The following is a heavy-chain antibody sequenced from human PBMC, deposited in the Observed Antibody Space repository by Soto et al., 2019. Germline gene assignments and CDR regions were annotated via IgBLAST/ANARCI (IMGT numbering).Heavy chain of an antibody. CDR3: ARSSTYYYDSSGYYHLP. J-gene: IGHJ5*02. Sequence: ASVKVSCKASGYTFTSYGISWVRQAPGQGLEWMGWISAYNGNTNYAQKLQGRVTMTTDTSTSTAYMELRSLRSDDTAVYYCARSSTYYYDSSGYYHLPWGQGTLVTASS. D-gene: IGHD3-22*01. V-gene: IGHV1-18*01. CDR2: ISAYNGNT. CDR1: GYTFTSYG.